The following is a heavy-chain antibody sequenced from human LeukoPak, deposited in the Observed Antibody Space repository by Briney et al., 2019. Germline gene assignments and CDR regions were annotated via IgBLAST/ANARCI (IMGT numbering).Heavy chain of an antibody. CDR3: ARLYIAAAGKKGADSWFDP. Sequence: SETLSLTCTVSGGSISSSSYYWGWIRQPPGKGLEWIGSIYYSGSTYYNPSLKSRVTISVDTSKNQFSLKLSSVTAADTAVYYCARLYIAAAGKKGADSWFDPWGQGTLVTVSS. J-gene: IGHJ5*02. D-gene: IGHD6-13*01. CDR1: GGSISSSSYY. V-gene: IGHV4-39*07. CDR2: IYYSGST.